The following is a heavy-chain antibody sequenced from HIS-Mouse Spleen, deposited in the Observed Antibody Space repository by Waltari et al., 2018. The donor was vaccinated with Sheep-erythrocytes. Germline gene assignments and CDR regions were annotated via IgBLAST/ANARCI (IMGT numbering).Heavy chain of an antibody. CDR1: GFSLSNARMG. D-gene: IGHD3-3*01. V-gene: IGHV2-26*01. CDR3: ARITSYYDFWSTYNKDYFDY. Sequence: QVTLKESGPVLVKPTETLTLTCTVSGFSLSNARMGVSWIRQPPGKALEWLAHIFSNDEKSYSTPLKSRLTISKDTSKSQVVLTMTNMDPVETATYYCARITSYYDFWSTYNKDYFDYWGKGTLVTVSS. J-gene: IGHJ4*02. CDR2: IFSNDEK.